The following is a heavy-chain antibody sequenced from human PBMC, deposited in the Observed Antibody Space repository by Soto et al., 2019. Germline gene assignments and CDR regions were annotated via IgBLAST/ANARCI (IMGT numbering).Heavy chain of an antibody. CDR2: IVIGSDYT. V-gene: IGHV3-11*06. CDR1: GFTFSDYY. J-gene: IGHJ4*02. Sequence: GGSLRLSCAASGFTFSDYYMSWIRQAPGKGLEWVSYIVIGSDYTNYADSVKGRFTISRDNAKNSLYLEMNSLRAADTAVYYCARLRASTWYLGGYLDYWGQGSLVTVSS. CDR3: ARLRASTWYLGGYLDY. D-gene: IGHD6-13*01.